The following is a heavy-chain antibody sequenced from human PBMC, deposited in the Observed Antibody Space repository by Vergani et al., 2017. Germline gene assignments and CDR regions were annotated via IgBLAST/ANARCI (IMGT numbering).Heavy chain of an antibody. CDR1: GFTFDDYA. Sequence: EVQLVESGGGVVQPGGSLRLSCAASGFTFDDYAMHWVRQAPGKGLEWVSLISGDGGSTYYADSVKGRFTISRDNSKNSLYLQMNSLRAEDTAVYYCASYYYDSSGYYWAPWGQGTLVTVPS. V-gene: IGHV3-43*02. D-gene: IGHD3-22*01. CDR3: ASYYYDSSGYYWAP. J-gene: IGHJ4*02. CDR2: ISGDGGST.